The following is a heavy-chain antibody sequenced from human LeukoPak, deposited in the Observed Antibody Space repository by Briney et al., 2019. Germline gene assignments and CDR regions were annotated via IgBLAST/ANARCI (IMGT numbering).Heavy chain of an antibody. D-gene: IGHD1-26*01. CDR3: ARGPYSGSYYSVNAFDI. J-gene: IGHJ3*02. Sequence: SETLSLTCTVSGGSISSSSYYWGWIRQPPGTGLEWIGSIYYSGSTYYNPSLKSRVTISVDTSKNQFSLKLSSVTAADTAVYYCARGPYSGSYYSVNAFDIWGQGTMVTVSS. CDR1: GGSISSSSYY. V-gene: IGHV4-39*07. CDR2: IYYSGST.